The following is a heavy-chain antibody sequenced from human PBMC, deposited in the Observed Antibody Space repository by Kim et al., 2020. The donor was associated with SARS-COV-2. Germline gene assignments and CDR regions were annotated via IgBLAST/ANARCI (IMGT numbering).Heavy chain of an antibody. CDR3: AGDEILYTYGSESYQNY. Sequence: SETLSLTCTVSGYSISSGYYWGWIRQPPGKGLECIGSIYNSGSTYNNPSIKRRVTSSVDTSKNQSSLQLSSVTAAATADYYCAGDEILYTYGSESYQNY. CDR2: IYNSGST. CDR1: GYSISSGYY. J-gene: IGHJ4*01. V-gene: IGHV4-38-2*02. D-gene: IGHD3-10*01.